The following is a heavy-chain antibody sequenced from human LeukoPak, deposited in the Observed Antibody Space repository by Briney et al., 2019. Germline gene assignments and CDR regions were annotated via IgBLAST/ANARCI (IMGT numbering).Heavy chain of an antibody. Sequence: GGSLRLSCAASGFTFSSYAMSWVRQAPGKGLEWVSAISGSGDTTYYADSVKGRFTISRDNAKNSLYLQMNSLRAEDTALYHCARDTGIVVVPAAIADYYYYMDVWGKGTTVTVSS. J-gene: IGHJ6*03. CDR1: GFTFSSYA. D-gene: IGHD2-2*02. CDR2: ISGSGDTT. V-gene: IGHV3-23*01. CDR3: ARDTGIVVVPAAIADYYYYMDV.